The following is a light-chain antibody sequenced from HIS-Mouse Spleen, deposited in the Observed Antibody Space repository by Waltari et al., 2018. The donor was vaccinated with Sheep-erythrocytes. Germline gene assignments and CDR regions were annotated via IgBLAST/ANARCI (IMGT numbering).Light chain of an antibody. Sequence: QSVLTQPPSVSAAPGQKVTISCSGSSSNIGNNYVSWYQQLPGTAPKLLIYDLNKRPYGIPDRFSGSKSGTSATLGITGLQTGDEADCYCGTWDSSLSALFVFGTGTKVTVL. J-gene: IGLJ1*01. CDR2: DLN. CDR3: GTWDSSLSALFV. CDR1: SSNIGNNY. V-gene: IGLV1-51*01.